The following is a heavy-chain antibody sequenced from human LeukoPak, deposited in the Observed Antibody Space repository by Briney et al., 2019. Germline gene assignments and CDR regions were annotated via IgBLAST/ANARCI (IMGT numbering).Heavy chain of an antibody. V-gene: IGHV3-23*01. J-gene: IGHJ4*02. CDR3: ARQGAHDSSGSFDY. CDR1: GFTFSSYA. Sequence: HSGGSLRLSCAASGFTFSSYAMSWVRQAPGKGLEWVSAISGSGGSTYYADSVKGRFTISRDNSKNTLYLQMNSLRAEDTAVYYCARQGAHDSSGSFDYWGQGTLVTVSS. CDR2: ISGSGGST. D-gene: IGHD3-22*01.